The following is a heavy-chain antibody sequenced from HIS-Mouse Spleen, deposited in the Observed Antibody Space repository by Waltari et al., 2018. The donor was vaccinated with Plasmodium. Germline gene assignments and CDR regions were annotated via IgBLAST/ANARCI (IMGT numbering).Heavy chain of an antibody. CDR2: IDWDDDK. CDR3: ARTTYSSSSAKYYYYGMDV. CDR1: GFSLSTSGMG. J-gene: IGHJ6*02. V-gene: IGHV2-70*11. D-gene: IGHD6-6*01. Sequence: RESGPALVKPTQTLTLTCTFSGFSLSTSGMGVSWIRTPPGKALEWLARIDWDDDKYCSTSLKTRLTISKDTSKNQVFLTMTNMDPVDTATYYCARTTYSSSSAKYYYYGMDVWGQGTTVTVSS.